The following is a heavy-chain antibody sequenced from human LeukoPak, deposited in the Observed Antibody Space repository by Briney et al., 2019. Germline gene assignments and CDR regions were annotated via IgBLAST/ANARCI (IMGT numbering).Heavy chain of an antibody. D-gene: IGHD2-2*01. V-gene: IGHV4-30-2*01. CDR2: IYDSGST. Sequence: PSQTLSLTCAVSGGSISSGGYSWSWIRQPPGKGLEWIGYIYDSGSTYYNPSLKSRVTISVDRSKNQFSLKLNSVTAADTAVYYCARVRGYCSSTSCYRYWYFDLWGRGTLVTVSS. J-gene: IGHJ2*01. CDR3: ARVRGYCSSTSCYRYWYFDL. CDR1: GGSISSGGYS.